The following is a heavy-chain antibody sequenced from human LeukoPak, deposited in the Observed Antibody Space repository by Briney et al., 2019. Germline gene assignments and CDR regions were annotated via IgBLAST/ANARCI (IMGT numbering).Heavy chain of an antibody. D-gene: IGHD6-13*01. CDR2: INTNTGNP. V-gene: IGHV7-4-1*02. CDR3: ARGYSSSWSPNVGYFQH. J-gene: IGHJ1*01. CDR1: GYTFTSYA. Sequence: ASVKVSCKASGYTFTSYAMNWVRQAPGQGLEWMGWINTNTGNPTYAQGFTGRFVFSLDTSVSTAYLQISSLKAEDTAVYYCARGYSSSWSPNVGYFQHWGQGTLVTVSS.